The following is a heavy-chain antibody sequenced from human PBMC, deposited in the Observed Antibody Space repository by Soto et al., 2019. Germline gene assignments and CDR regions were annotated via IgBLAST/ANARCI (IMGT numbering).Heavy chain of an antibody. CDR2: IIPALGTT. J-gene: IGHJ2*01. D-gene: IGHD4-17*01. V-gene: IGHV1-69*08. CDR1: GGLFSSHT. CDR3: ARPDFGDYWYFDL. Sequence: QDQLVQSGAEVKKPGSSVKVSCKAFGGLFSSHTFSWVRQAPGQGLEWMGRIIPALGTTTYAQKFQGRVTITADESVTTVYMELNSLRTEDTAVYYCARPDFGDYWYFDLWGRGTLVTVSS.